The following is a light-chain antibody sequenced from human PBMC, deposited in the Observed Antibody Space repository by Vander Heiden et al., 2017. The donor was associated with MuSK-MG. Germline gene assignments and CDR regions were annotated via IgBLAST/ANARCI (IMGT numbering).Light chain of an antibody. J-gene: IGLJ2*01. CDR1: RSDVGGNNY. V-gene: IGLV2-14*01. CDR2: DVS. Sequence: QSALTQPASVSGSPGQSITISCTGTRSDVGGNNYVSWYQQHPDKAPKLMIFDVSNRPSVVSNRFSGSKSGNTASLTISGLQAEDEADYYCCSYTSSSTLVFGGGTKLTVL. CDR3: CSYTSSSTLV.